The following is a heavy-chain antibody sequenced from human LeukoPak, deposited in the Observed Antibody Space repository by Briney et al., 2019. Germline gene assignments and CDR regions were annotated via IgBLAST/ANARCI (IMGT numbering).Heavy chain of an antibody. CDR1: GFTFSGFA. Sequence: GGSLRLSCAASGFTFSGFAMSWVRQAPGKGLDWVSGIYGTRSATFYADPVKGRFTISRDNSQNTLYLQMSSLKTEDTAVYYCAKLNDGSVYSAPDYWGQGTLVTVSS. CDR2: IYGTRSAT. CDR3: AKLNDGSVYSAPDY. D-gene: IGHD3-22*01. J-gene: IGHJ4*02. V-gene: IGHV3-23*01.